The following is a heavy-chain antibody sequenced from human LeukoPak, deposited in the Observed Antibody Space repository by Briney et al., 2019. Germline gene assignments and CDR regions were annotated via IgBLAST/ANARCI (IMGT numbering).Heavy chain of an antibody. CDR1: GGSIRSSYYY. J-gene: IGHJ4*02. CDR2: INHSGST. V-gene: IGHV4-39*07. D-gene: IGHD6-13*01. Sequence: SETLSLTCTVSGGSIRSSYYYWGWIRQPPGKGLEWIGEINHSGSTNYNPSLKSRVTISVDTSKNQFSLKLSSVTAADTAVYYCARAEYSSDYWGQGTLVTVSS. CDR3: ARAEYSSDY.